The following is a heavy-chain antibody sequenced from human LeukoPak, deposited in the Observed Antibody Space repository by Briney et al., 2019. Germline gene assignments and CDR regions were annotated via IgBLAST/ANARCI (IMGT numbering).Heavy chain of an antibody. CDR3: ARERGSGEA. CDR1: GFTFSNYW. J-gene: IGHJ5*02. CDR2: INTDGSSP. Sequence: GGSLRLSCAASGFTFSNYWMHWVRQAPGKGLVWVSRINTDGSSPNYADSVKGRFTISRDNAKNTLYLQMNSLRAEDTAVYYCARERGSGEAWGQGTLVTVSS. V-gene: IGHV3-74*01. D-gene: IGHD3-10*01.